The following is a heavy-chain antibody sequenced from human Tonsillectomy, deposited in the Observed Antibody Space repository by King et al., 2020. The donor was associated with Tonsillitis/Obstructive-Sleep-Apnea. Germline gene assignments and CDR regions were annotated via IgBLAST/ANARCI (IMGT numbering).Heavy chain of an antibody. Sequence: VQLVESGAEVKKPGASVRVSCKASGYTFTSYYLHWVRQAPGQGLEWLGIINPSYGITTYAQKFQGRVTMTRDTSTSTVYMELSSLRSEDTAVYYCARDMSVERVIDYWGQGTLVTVSS. CDR3: ARDMSVERVIDY. J-gene: IGHJ4*02. D-gene: IGHD3-10*01. CDR2: INPSYGIT. V-gene: IGHV1-46*01. CDR1: GYTFTSYY.